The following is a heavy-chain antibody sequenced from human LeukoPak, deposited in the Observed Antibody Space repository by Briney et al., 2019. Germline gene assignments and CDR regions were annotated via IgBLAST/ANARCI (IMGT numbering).Heavy chain of an antibody. V-gene: IGHV4-39*01. CDR1: GGSISSSSYY. CDR2: ICYSGSP. D-gene: IGHD4-11*01. J-gene: IGHJ1*01. CDR3: ARSKRERSNYLAPMAPRRWSDAEYFQH. Sequence: NSSETLSLTCTVSGGSISSSSYYWGWIRQPPGKGLEWIGSICYSGSPQYNASLKSRVTISVDTSKNQFSLKLSSVTAADTAVYYCARSKRERSNYLAPMAPRRWSDAEYFQHWGQGTLVTVSS.